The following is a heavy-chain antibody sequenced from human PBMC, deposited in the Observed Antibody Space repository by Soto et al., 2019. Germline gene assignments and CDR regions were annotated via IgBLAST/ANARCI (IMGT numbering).Heavy chain of an antibody. D-gene: IGHD6-13*01. CDR3: ARVSRRIAAAESWFDP. CDR1: GYTFTSYG. V-gene: IGHV1-18*01. Sequence: ASVKVSCKASGYTFTSYGISWVRQAPGQGLEWMGWISAYNGNTNYAQKLQGRVTMTTDTSTSTAYMELRSLRSYDTAVYYCARVSRRIAAAESWFDPWGQGTLVTVSS. J-gene: IGHJ5*02. CDR2: ISAYNGNT.